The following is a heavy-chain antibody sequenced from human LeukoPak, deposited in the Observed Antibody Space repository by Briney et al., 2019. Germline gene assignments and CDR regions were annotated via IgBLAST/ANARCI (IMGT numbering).Heavy chain of an antibody. CDR1: GFTVSSNY. V-gene: IGHV3-53*01. Sequence: GGSLRLSCAASGFTVSSNYMSWVRQAPGKWLEWVSVIYSGGSTYYADSAKGRFTISRDNSKNTLYLQMNSLRAEDTAVYYCARGPLQQWLVRAAFDIWGQGTMVTVSS. J-gene: IGHJ3*02. CDR3: ARGPLQQWLVRAAFDI. D-gene: IGHD6-19*01. CDR2: IYSGGST.